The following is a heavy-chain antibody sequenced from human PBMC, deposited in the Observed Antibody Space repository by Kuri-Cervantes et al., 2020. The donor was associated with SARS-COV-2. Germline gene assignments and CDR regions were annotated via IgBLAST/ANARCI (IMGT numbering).Heavy chain of an antibody. CDR2: ISYDGSNK. Sequence: GESLKISCAASGFTFSSYGMHWVRQAPGKGLEWVAVISYDGSNKYYADSVKGRFTISRDNSKNTLYLQMNSLRAEDTAVYYCAKDRVGVQDFWGQGTLVTVSS. J-gene: IGHJ4*02. CDR1: GFTFSSYG. CDR3: AKDRVGVQDF. D-gene: IGHD2-21*01. V-gene: IGHV3-30*18.